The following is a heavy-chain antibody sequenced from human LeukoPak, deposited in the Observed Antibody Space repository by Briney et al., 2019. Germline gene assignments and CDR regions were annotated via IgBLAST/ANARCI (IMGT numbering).Heavy chain of an antibody. CDR1: GGSFSGYY. J-gene: IGHJ4*02. CDR3: ARSQGQYDFWSGYYHPYFDY. D-gene: IGHD3-3*01. Sequence: PSETLSLTRAVYGGSFSGYYWSWIRQPPGKGLKWIGEINHSGSTNYNPSLKSRVTISVDTSKNQFSLKLSPVTAADTAVYYCARSQGQYDFWSGYYHPYFDYWGQGTLVTVSS. CDR2: INHSGST. V-gene: IGHV4-34*01.